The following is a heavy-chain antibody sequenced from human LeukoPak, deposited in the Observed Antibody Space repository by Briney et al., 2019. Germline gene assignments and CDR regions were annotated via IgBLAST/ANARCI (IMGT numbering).Heavy chain of an antibody. CDR1: GGTLTSYA. Sequence: SVKVSCXASGGTLTSYATSWVRQAPGQGLEWMGRIIPIFGTLKYAQKFQGRVTITTDESTSTVHMELSSLRSEDTAVYYCARSNFVYGDYVQYWYFDLWGRGTLVTVSS. D-gene: IGHD4-17*01. CDR2: IIPIFGTL. V-gene: IGHV1-69*05. J-gene: IGHJ2*01. CDR3: ARSNFVYGDYVQYWYFDL.